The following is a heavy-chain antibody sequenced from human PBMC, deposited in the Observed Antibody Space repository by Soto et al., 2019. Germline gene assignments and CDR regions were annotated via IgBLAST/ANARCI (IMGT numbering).Heavy chain of an antibody. V-gene: IGHV4-30-2*01. CDR3: ARGHYYYGMDV. CDR2: IYYSGTT. J-gene: IGHJ6*02. Sequence: PSETLSLTCTVSNGSVSSGTYSWSWVRQPPGKGLEWIGYIYYSGTTYYTPSLKRRLTMSMDRANDHFSLNLTSVTAADTAVYFCARGHYYYGMDVWGQGITVTVSS. CDR1: NGSVSSGTYS.